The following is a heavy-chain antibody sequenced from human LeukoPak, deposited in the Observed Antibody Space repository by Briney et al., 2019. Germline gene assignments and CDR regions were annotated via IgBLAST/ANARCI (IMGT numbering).Heavy chain of an antibody. CDR1: GFTFSSYS. J-gene: IGHJ4*02. CDR2: ISSSSSTI. V-gene: IGHV3-48*01. D-gene: IGHD6-13*01. CDR3: ARESYSSSWLFDY. Sequence: QSGGSLRLSCAASGFTFSSYSMNWVRQAPGKGLEWVSYISSSSSTIYYADSVKGRFTISRDNAKNSLYLQMNSLRAEDTAVYYCARESYSSSWLFDYWGQGTLVTVSS.